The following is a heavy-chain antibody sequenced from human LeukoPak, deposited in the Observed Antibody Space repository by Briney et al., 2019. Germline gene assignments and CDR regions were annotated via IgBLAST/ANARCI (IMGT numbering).Heavy chain of an antibody. CDR2: VDLEDGET. Sequence: ASVRVSCKVSGYTFTDYYMHWVQQAPGKGLEWMGLVDLEDGETIYAEKFQGRATITADTSTDTAYMELSSLRSEDTPVYYCATISPGRFLEWLERPYNWFDPWGQGTLVTVSS. CDR1: GYTFTDYY. CDR3: ATISPGRFLEWLERPYNWFDP. D-gene: IGHD3-3*01. V-gene: IGHV1-69-2*01. J-gene: IGHJ5*02.